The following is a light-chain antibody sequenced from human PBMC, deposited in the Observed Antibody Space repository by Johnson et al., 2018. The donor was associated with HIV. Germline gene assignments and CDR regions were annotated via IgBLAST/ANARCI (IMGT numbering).Light chain of an antibody. CDR1: ISNIESYF. J-gene: IGLJ1*01. CDR2: EDN. CDR3: GVWDASLTPRYV. Sequence: QPVLTQPPSVSAAPGQRVNISCSGNISNIESYFVSWYQQLPGAAPTLLIYEDNKRPSGIPDRFSGSKSGATASLGISGLQTGDEADYYCGVWDASLTPRYVVGTGT. V-gene: IGLV1-51*02.